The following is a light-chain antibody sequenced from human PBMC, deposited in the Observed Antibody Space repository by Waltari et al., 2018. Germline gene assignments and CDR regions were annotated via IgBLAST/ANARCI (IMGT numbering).Light chain of an antibody. CDR2: GAS. Sequence: EVVMTQSPGTLSLSPGETATPPCRASQSVDNSLAWYQQKIGQAPSLLIYGASNRAADIPDRFSASGYGTEFTLTIRSLQSEDFAVYYCQQYETWPRTFGQGTKLEI. CDR3: QQYETWPRT. CDR1: QSVDNS. V-gene: IGKV3D-15*01. J-gene: IGKJ2*01.